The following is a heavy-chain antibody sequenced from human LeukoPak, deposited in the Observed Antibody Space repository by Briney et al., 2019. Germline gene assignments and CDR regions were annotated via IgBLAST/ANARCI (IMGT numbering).Heavy chain of an antibody. CDR2: IYYSGST. Sequence: SETLSLTCAVYGGSFSGYYWSWIRQHPGKGLEWIGYIYYSGSTYYNPSLKSRVTISVDTSKNQFSLKLSSVTAADTAVYYCRAWGDAFDIWGQGTMVTVSS. D-gene: IGHD7-27*01. J-gene: IGHJ3*02. CDR3: RAWGDAFDI. CDR1: GGSFSGYY. V-gene: IGHV4-31*11.